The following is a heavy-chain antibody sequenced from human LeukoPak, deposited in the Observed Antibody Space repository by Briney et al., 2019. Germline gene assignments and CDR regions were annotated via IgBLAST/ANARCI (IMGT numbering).Heavy chain of an antibody. J-gene: IGHJ4*02. CDR3: ARGPTAQIASGNYFDPFDY. CDR1: GFTVSSNY. D-gene: IGHD1-26*01. V-gene: IGHV3-53*01. Sequence: GGSLRLSCAASGFTVSSNYMSWVRQAPGKGLEWVSVLYSGGNTFYADSVKGRFTISRDNSKTTLYLQMTSLRAEDTAVYYCARGPTAQIASGNYFDPFDYWGQGTLVTVSS. CDR2: LYSGGNT.